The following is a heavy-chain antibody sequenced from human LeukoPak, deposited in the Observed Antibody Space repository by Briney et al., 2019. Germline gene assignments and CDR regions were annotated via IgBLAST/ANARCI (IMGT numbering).Heavy chain of an antibody. V-gene: IGHV4-31*03. Sequence: PSQTLSLTCTVSGGSISSGGYYWSWLRQHPGKGLEWIGYIYYSGSTYYNPSLKSRVTISVDTSKNQFSLKLSSVTAADTAVYYCARDRSSSWFRGFDYWGQGTLVTVSS. D-gene: IGHD6-13*01. CDR1: GGSISSGGYY. J-gene: IGHJ4*02. CDR3: ARDRSSSWFRGFDY. CDR2: IYYSGST.